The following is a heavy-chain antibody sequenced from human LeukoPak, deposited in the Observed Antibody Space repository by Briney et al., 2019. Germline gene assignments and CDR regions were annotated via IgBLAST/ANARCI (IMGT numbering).Heavy chain of an antibody. CDR1: GYTFTSYA. CDR2: INTNTGNP. D-gene: IGHD3-3*01. V-gene: IGHV7-4-1*02. CDR3: ARGVAAFGVVISLPRN. Sequence: ASVKVSCKASGYTFTSYAMNWVRQAPGQGLEWMGWINTNTGNPTYAQGFTGRFVLSLDTSVSTAYLQISSLKAEDTAVYYCARGVAAFGVVISLPRNWGQGTLVTVSS. J-gene: IGHJ4*02.